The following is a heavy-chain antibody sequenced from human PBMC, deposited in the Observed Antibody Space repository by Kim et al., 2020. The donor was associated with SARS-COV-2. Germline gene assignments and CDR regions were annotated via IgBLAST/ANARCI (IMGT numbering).Heavy chain of an antibody. V-gene: IGHV1-18*01. CDR3: ARCGQYYYGSGSYYNGWFDP. CDR2: ISAYNGNT. D-gene: IGHD3-10*01. Sequence: ASVKVSCKASGYTFTSYGISWVRQAPGQGLEWMGWISAYNGNTNYAQKLQGRVTMTTDTSTSTAYMELRSLRSDDTAVYYCARCGQYYYGSGSYYNGWFDPWGQGTLVTVSS. CDR1: GYTFTSYG. J-gene: IGHJ5*02.